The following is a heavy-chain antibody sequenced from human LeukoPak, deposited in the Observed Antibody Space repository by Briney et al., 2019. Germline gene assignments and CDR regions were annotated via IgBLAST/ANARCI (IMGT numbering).Heavy chain of an antibody. Sequence: ASVKVSCKASGYTFTGYYMHWVRQAPGQGPEWMGWINPNSGGTNYAQKFQGRVTMTRDTSISTAYMELSRLRSDDTAVYYCARDSRYSTALWFDPWGQGTLVTVSS. CDR3: ARDSRYSTALWFDP. J-gene: IGHJ5*02. V-gene: IGHV1-2*02. D-gene: IGHD4-11*01. CDR2: INPNSGGT. CDR1: GYTFTGYY.